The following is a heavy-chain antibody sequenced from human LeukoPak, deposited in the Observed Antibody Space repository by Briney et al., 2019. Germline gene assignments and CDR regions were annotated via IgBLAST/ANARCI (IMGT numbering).Heavy chain of an antibody. CDR2: ISDDGSNK. D-gene: IGHD3-9*01. CDR1: EFTFSSYA. CDR3: ARGMDYDILAGPPDY. Sequence: PGGSLRLSCAASEFTFSSYAMHWVRQAPDKGLEWVALISDDGSNKEYADSVKGRFTISRDNSKNSLYLQMNSLRGEDSALYYCARGMDYDILAGPPDYWGQGTLVTVSS. V-gene: IGHV3-30*04. J-gene: IGHJ4*02.